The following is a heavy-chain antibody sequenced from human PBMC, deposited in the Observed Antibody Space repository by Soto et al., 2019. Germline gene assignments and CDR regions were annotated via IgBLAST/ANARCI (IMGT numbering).Heavy chain of an antibody. D-gene: IGHD5-18*01. CDR3: AKEHRGYCLN. V-gene: IGHV3-23*01. J-gene: IGHJ4*02. CDR2: ISASGGDT. CDR1: GFTFNNYA. Sequence: GGSLRLSCAASGFTFNNYAMTWVRQAPGKELEWVSTISASGGDTYYSDSVRGRFTISRDNSKDTLYLEVNSLRAEDTAIYYCAKEHRGYCLNWGQGTLVIVSS.